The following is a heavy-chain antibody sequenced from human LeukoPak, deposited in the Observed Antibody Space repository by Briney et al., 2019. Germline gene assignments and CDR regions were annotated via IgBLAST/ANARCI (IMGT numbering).Heavy chain of an antibody. CDR2: LYSDGAT. CDR1: GFTVSNNY. CDR3: ARDQGNRGYFDY. V-gene: IGHV3-66*01. D-gene: IGHD1-14*01. J-gene: IGHJ4*02. Sequence: PGGSLRLFCAAFGFTVSNNYMNWVRQTPGKGLEWVSVLYSDGATYYADSVKGRFTISTDNSKNTLYLQMSSLRLEDTAVYYCARDQGNRGYFDYWGQGTLVTVSS.